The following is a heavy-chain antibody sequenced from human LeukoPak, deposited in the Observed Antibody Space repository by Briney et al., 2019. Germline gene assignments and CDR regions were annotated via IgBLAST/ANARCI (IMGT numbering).Heavy chain of an antibody. J-gene: IGHJ4*02. D-gene: IGHD2-15*01. CDR1: GGTFSSYA. Sequence: EASVKVSCKASGGTFSSYAISWVRQAPGQGLEWMGGIIPIFGTANYAQKFQGRVTIATDESTSTAYMELSSLRSEDTAVYYCARGYCSGGSCYPPEYYFDYWGQGTLVTVSS. V-gene: IGHV1-69*05. CDR3: ARGYCSGGSCYPPEYYFDY. CDR2: IIPIFGTA.